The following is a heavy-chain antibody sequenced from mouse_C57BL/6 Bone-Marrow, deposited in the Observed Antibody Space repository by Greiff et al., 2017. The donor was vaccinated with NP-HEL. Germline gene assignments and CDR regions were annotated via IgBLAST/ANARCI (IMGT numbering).Heavy chain of an antibody. Sequence: QVTLKECGPGILQSSQTLSLTCSFSGFSLSTSGMGVSWIRQPSGKGLEWLAHIYWDDDKRYNPSLKSRLTISKDTSRNQVFLKITSVDTADTATYYCARRASGDYDDAMDYWGQGTSVTVSS. CDR2: IYWDDDK. CDR3: ARRASGDYDDAMDY. V-gene: IGHV8-12*01. J-gene: IGHJ4*01. CDR1: GFSLSTSGMG. D-gene: IGHD2-4*01.